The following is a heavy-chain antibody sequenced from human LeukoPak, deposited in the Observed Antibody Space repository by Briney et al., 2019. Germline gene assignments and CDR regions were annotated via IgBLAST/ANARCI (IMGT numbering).Heavy chain of an antibody. Sequence: GGALRLSCAASGFTFSSYSMNWVRQAPGKGLEWVSSISSSSSYIYYADSVKGRFTSSRDNAKNSLYLQMNSLRAEDTAVYYCARAEYSSGWYYFDYWGQGTLVTVSS. CDR2: ISSSSSYI. V-gene: IGHV3-21*01. CDR1: GFTFSSYS. D-gene: IGHD6-19*01. CDR3: ARAEYSSGWYYFDY. J-gene: IGHJ4*02.